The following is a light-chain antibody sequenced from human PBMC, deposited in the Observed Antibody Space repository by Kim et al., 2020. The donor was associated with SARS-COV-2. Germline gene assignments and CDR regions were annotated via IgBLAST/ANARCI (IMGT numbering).Light chain of an antibody. J-gene: IGLJ7*01. V-gene: IGLV3-21*04. CDR2: YDS. CDR1: NIGSKS. Sequence: SYELTQPPSVSVAPGKTARITCGGNNIGSKSVHWYQQKPGQAPVLVIYYDSDRPSGIPERFSGSNSGNTATLTISRVEAGDEADYYCQVWDSSSDHPVFGGGAQQGVL. CDR3: QVWDSSSDHPV.